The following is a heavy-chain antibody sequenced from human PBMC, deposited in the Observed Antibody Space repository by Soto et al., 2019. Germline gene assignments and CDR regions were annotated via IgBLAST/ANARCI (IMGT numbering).Heavy chain of an antibody. CDR3: ARSNSSVWELVY. J-gene: IGHJ4*01. Sequence: PGGSLRLSCGASGFTFSNYYMSWIRQAPGKGLEWVSYISSTGRTIYYADSVKGRFTVSRDNAQNSLSLKLNSLRVEDTAVYYWARSNSSVWELVYWGQETQVAVSS. CDR2: ISSTGRTI. D-gene: IGHD6-19*01. CDR1: GFTFSNYY. V-gene: IGHV3-11*01.